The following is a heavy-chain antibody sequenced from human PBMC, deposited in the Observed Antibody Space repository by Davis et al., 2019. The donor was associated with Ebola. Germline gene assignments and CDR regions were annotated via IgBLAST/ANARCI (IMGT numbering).Heavy chain of an antibody. CDR2: IYPGDSDT. J-gene: IGHJ6*02. CDR3: GRLWGGNFYYYYGMDV. D-gene: IGHD4-23*01. V-gene: IGHV5-51*01. CDR1: GYSFTSYW. Sequence: PGGSLRLSCKGSGYSFTSYWIGWVRQMPGKGLEWMGIIYPGDSDTRYSPSFQGQVTISADKSISTAYLQWSSLKASDTAMYYCGRLWGGNFYYYYGMDVWGQGTTVTVSS.